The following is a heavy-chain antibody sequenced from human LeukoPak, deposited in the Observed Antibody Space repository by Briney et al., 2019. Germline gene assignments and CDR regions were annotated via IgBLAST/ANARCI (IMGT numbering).Heavy chain of an antibody. CDR3: AKYASGSYYDALDI. D-gene: IGHD3-10*01. CDR2: ISGSGGST. J-gene: IGHJ3*02. V-gene: IGHV3-23*01. Sequence: PGGSVRLSCAASGFTFSTYGMTWVRQAPGKGLEWVSAISGSGGSTYYADSVKGRFTISRDNSKNTLYLQMNSLRPEDTAVYYCAKYASGSYYDALDIWGQGTMVTVSS. CDR1: GFTFSTYG.